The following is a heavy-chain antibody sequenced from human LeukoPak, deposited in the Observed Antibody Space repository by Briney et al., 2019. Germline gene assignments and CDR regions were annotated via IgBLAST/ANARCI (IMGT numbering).Heavy chain of an antibody. Sequence: PETLSLTCTVSGGSISSYYWSWIRQPPGKGLEWIGYIYYSGSTNYNPSLKSRVTISVDTSKNQFSLKLSSVTAADTAVYYSARENKGFGELYNWFDPWGQGTLVTVSS. D-gene: IGHD3-10*01. CDR2: IYYSGST. CDR1: GGSISSYY. CDR3: ARENKGFGELYNWFDP. J-gene: IGHJ5*02. V-gene: IGHV4-59*01.